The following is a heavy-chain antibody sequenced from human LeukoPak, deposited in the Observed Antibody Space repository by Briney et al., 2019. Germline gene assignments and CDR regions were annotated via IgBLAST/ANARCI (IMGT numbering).Heavy chain of an antibody. CDR2: ISGSGGST. CDR1: GFTFSSYA. J-gene: IGHJ5*02. Sequence: GRSLRPSCAASGFTFSSYAMSWVRQAPGKGLEWVSAISGSGGSTYYADSVKGRFTISRDNSKNTLYLQMNSLRAEDTAVYYCANRSQGITIFGASRRRTEGFGLWGQGTVVTVS. D-gene: IGHD3-3*01. CDR3: ANRSQGITIFGASRRRTEGFGL. V-gene: IGHV3-23*01.